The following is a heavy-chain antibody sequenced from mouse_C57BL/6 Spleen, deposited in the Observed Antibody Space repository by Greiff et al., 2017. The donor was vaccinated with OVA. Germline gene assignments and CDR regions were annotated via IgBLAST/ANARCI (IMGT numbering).Heavy chain of an antibody. CDR3: ARRVLLYFDY. V-gene: IGHV1-69*01. Sequence: VQLQQPGAELVMPGASVKLSCKASGYTFTSYWMHWVKQRPGQGLEWIGEIDPSDSYTNYNQKFKGKSTLTVDKSSSTAYMQLSSLTSEDSAVYYCARRVLLYFDYWGQGTTLTVSS. D-gene: IGHD2-14*01. CDR1: GYTFTSYW. CDR2: IDPSDSYT. J-gene: IGHJ2*01.